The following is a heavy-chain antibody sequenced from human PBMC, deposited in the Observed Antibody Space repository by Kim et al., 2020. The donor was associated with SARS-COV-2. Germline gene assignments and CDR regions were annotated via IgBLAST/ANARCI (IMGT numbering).Heavy chain of an antibody. CDR3: ARVGDDFWSGYYFGFDY. D-gene: IGHD3-3*01. V-gene: IGHV3-7*01. J-gene: IGHJ4*02. Sequence: GGSLRLSCAASGFTFSSYWMSWVRQAPGKGLEWVANIKQDGSEKYYVDSVKGRFTISRDNAKNSLYLQMNSLRAEDTAVYYCARVGDDFWSGYYFGFDYWGQGTLVTVSS. CDR1: GFTFSSYW. CDR2: IKQDGSEK.